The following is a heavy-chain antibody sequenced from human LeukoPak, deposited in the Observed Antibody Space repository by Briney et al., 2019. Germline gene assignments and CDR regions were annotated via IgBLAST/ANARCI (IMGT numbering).Heavy chain of an antibody. J-gene: IGHJ5*02. D-gene: IGHD3-3*01. CDR1: GYTFTSYD. V-gene: IGHV1-8*01. CDR3: AGSGYYTRWFDP. CDR2: MNPNSGNT. Sequence: ASVKVSCKASGYTFTSYDINWVRQATGQGLEWMGWMNPNSGNTGYAQKFQGRVTMTRNTSISTAYMELSSLRSEDTAVYYCAGSGYYTRWFDPWGRGTLVTVSS.